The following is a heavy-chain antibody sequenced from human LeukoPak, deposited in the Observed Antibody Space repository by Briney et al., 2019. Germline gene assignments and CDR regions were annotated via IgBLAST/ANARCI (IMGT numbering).Heavy chain of an antibody. CDR1: GYTFTSYA. CDR2: ISPFNGNT. Sequence: ASVKVSCKASGYTFTSYAISWVRQAPGQGLEWMAWISPFNGNTNYAQKLQGRVTMTADTSTSTAYMELRSLRSDETAVYYCAKVVYWSSSSCEVSRQYNWFDPWGQGTLVTVSS. V-gene: IGHV1-18*01. J-gene: IGHJ5*02. D-gene: IGHD2-2*01. CDR3: AKVVYWSSSSCEVSRQYNWFDP.